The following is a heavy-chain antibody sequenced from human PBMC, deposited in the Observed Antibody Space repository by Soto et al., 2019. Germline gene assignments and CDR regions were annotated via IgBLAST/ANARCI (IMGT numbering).Heavy chain of an antibody. CDR3: ARSIVVVPAAITSWFDP. D-gene: IGHD2-2*01. J-gene: IGHJ5*02. CDR1: GFTFSSYG. V-gene: IGHV3-33*01. CDR2: IWYDGSNK. Sequence: GGSLRLSCAASGFTFSSYGMHWVRQAPGKGLEWVAVIWYDGSNKYYADSVKGRFTISRDNSKNTLYLQMNSLRAEDTAVYYCARSIVVVPAAITSWFDPWGQGTLVTVSS.